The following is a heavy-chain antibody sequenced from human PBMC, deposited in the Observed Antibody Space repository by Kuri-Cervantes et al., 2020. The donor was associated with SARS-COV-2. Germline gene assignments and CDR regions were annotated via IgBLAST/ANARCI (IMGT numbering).Heavy chain of an antibody. CDR1: GGSFRGYY. CDR3: ARRGEVFTLDV. Sequence: SQTLSLTCAVYGGSFRGYYWSWIRQPPGKGLEWIGEINHSGSTNYNPSLKSRVTISVDTSKNQFSLNLTSVTTADTAVYYCARRGEVFTLDVWGQGTTVTVSS. D-gene: IGHD3-10*01. V-gene: IGHV4-34*01. CDR2: INHSGST. J-gene: IGHJ6*02.